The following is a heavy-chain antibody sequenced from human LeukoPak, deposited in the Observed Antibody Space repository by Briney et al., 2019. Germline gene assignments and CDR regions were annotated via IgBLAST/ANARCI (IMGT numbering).Heavy chain of an antibody. CDR3: AKDKGSGSYYNLDY. D-gene: IGHD3-10*01. V-gene: IGHV3-30*02. CDR1: GFTFSSYG. J-gene: IGHJ4*02. Sequence: PGGSLRLSCAASGFTFSSYGMHWVRQAPGKGLEWVAVIWYGGSNKYYADSVKGRFIISRDNSKNTLYLQMNSLRAEDTAVYYCAKDKGSGSYYNLDYWGQGTLVTVSS. CDR2: IWYGGSNK.